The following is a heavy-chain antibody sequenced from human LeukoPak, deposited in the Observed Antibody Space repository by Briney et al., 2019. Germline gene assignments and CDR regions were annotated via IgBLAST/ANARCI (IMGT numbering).Heavy chain of an antibody. D-gene: IGHD2-8*02. CDR1: GGSFSGYY. CDR2: VNHSGGT. CDR3: VRGYWYLVY. Sequence: SETLSLTCAVYGGSFSGYYWSWIRQPPGKGLEWIGEVNHSGGTNYNPSLKSRVTISVDTSKNQFSLKLSSVTAADTAVYYCVRGYWYLVYWGQGTLVTVSS. V-gene: IGHV4-34*01. J-gene: IGHJ4*02.